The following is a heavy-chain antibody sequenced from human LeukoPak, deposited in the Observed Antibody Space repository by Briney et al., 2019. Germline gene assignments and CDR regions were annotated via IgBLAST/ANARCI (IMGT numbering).Heavy chain of an antibody. CDR3: AKVVVMAEYYYYYRMDV. CDR2: ISGSGGST. J-gene: IGHJ6*02. CDR1: GFTFRSYA. Sequence: PGGSLSLSCAASGFTFRSYAMGWVRQAAGKGLEWVSAISGSGGSTYYAESVKGRFTISRDNSKNTLYLQMNSVRAEDTGVYYCAKVVVMAEYYYYYRMDVWGQGTTVTVSS. D-gene: IGHD3-22*01. V-gene: IGHV3-23*01.